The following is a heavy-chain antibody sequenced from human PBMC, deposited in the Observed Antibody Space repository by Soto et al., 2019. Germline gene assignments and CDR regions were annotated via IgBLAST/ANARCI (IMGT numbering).Heavy chain of an antibody. Sequence: ASVKVSCKASGGTFSSYAISWVRQAPGQGLEWMGGIIPIFGTANYAQKFQGRVTITADESTSTAYMELSSLRSEDTAVYYCARGAFTMIPKPYYGMDVWGQGTTVTVSS. J-gene: IGHJ6*02. CDR3: ARGAFTMIPKPYYGMDV. V-gene: IGHV1-69*13. CDR2: IIPIFGTA. CDR1: GGTFSSYA. D-gene: IGHD3-22*01.